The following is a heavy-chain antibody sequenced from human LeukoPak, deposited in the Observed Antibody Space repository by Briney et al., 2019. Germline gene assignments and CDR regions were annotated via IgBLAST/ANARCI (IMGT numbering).Heavy chain of an antibody. J-gene: IGHJ4*02. CDR3: AKGDYYDSSASVDY. Sequence: PGGSLRVSCAASGFTFDDYAMHWVRQAPGKGLEWVSGISWNSGSIGYADSVKGRFTISRDNAKNSLYLQMNSLRAEDMALYYCAKGDYYDSSASVDYWGQGTLVTVSS. CDR2: ISWNSGSI. CDR1: GFTFDDYA. V-gene: IGHV3-9*03. D-gene: IGHD3-22*01.